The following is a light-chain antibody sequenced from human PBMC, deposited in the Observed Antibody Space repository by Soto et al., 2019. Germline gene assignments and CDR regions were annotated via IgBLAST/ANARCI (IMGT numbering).Light chain of an antibody. V-gene: IGKV2-28*01. J-gene: IGKJ1*01. Sequence: DIVMTQSPLSLPVTPGEPASIPCRSSQSLLHSYGYNYLDWYLQKPGQSPQLLIYLGSNRASGVPDRISATESGTTFTLEISSVEAEDVGVYYCMQALQTPWTFGQGTNVEIK. CDR3: MQALQTPWT. CDR1: QSLLHSYGYNY. CDR2: LGS.